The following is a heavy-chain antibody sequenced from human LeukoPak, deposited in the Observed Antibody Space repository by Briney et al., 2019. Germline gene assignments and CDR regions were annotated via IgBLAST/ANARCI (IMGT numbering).Heavy chain of an antibody. J-gene: IGHJ4*02. CDR2: IKQDGSEK. CDR1: GFTFSSYW. Sequence: QPGGSLRLSCAASGFTFSSYWMSWVRQAPGKGLEWVANIKQDGSEKYYVDSVKGRFTISRDNAKNSLYLKMNSLRAEDTAVYYCATNNWNYGFDYWGQGTLVTVSS. CDR3: ATNNWNYGFDY. D-gene: IGHD1-7*01. V-gene: IGHV3-7*01.